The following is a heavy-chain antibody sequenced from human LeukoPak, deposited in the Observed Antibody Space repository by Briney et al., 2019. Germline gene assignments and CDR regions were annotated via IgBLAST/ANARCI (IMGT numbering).Heavy chain of an antibody. CDR1: GYTFTGYY. J-gene: IGHJ4*02. V-gene: IGHV1-2*02. CDR3: ARPADEMATITIDY. Sequence: ASVTVSCKASGYTFTGYYMHWVRQAPGQGLEWMGWINPNSGGTNYAQKFQGRVTMTRDTSISTAYMELSRLRSDDTAVYYCARPADEMATITIDYWGQGTLVTVSS. CDR2: INPNSGGT. D-gene: IGHD5-24*01.